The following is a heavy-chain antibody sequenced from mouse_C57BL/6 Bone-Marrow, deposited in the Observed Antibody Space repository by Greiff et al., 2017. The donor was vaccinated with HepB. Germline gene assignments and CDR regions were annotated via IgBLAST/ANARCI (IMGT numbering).Heavy chain of an antibody. CDR3: ARDRGYDGYHGGFAY. J-gene: IGHJ3*01. CDR1: GFTFSDYY. V-gene: IGHV5-16*01. D-gene: IGHD2-3*01. Sequence: EVKLQESEGGLVQPGSSMKLSCTASGFTFSDYYMAWVRQVPEKGLEWVANINYDGSSTYYLDSLKSRFIISRDNAKTILYLQMSSLKSEDTATYYCARDRGYDGYHGGFAYWGQGTLVTVSA. CDR2: INYDGSST.